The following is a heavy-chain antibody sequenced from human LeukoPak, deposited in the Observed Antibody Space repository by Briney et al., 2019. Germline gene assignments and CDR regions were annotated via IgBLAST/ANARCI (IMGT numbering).Heavy chain of an antibody. CDR3: AGPGYSSSWYEGY. V-gene: IGHV3-23*01. CDR2: ISGSGGST. Sequence: PGGSLRLTCAASGFTFSSYAMSWVRQAPGKGLESVSTISGSGGSTDYADSVKGRFTISRDNSKNTLYLQMNSLRVEDTAVYYCAGPGYSSSWYEGYWGQGTLVTVSS. D-gene: IGHD6-13*01. CDR1: GFTFSSYA. J-gene: IGHJ4*02.